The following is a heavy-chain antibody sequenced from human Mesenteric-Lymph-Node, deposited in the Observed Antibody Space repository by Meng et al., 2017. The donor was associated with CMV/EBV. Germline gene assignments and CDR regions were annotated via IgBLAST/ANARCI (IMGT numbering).Heavy chain of an antibody. Sequence: WAASGVTFSSYWMHWVRQAPGKGLVWVSRINTDGSSTSYAGSVKGRFTISRDNAKNTLYLQMNSLRAEDTAVYYCARDQGATWSVDYWGQGTLVTVSS. CDR3: ARDQGATWSVDY. CDR1: GVTFSSYW. CDR2: INTDGSST. J-gene: IGHJ4*02. V-gene: IGHV3-74*01. D-gene: IGHD1-26*01.